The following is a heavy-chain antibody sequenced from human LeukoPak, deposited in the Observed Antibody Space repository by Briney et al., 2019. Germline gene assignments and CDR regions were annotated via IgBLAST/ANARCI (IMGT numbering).Heavy chain of an antibody. J-gene: IGHJ4*02. CDR1: GFTFSSYA. V-gene: IGHV3-21*01. D-gene: IGHD2-2*01. CDR3: ARGGKLYCSSTSCYDFDY. CDR2: ISSSSSYI. Sequence: GGSLRLSCAASGFTFSSYAMSWVRQAPGKGLEWVSSISSSSSYIYYADSVKGRFTISRDNAKNSLYLQMSSLRDEDTAVYYCARGGKLYCSSTSCYDFDYWGQGTLVTVSS.